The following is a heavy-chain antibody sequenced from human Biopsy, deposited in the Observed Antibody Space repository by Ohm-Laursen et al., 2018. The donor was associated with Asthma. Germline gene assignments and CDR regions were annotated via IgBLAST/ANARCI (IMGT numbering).Heavy chain of an antibody. J-gene: IGHJ6*02. Sequence: GASVKGSGKSYGYTFNSVGITWARQAPGQGIERRGWISVYNGNKKVAQKLQGRVTMITDTSTSTAYMELRSLRSDDTAVYFCARAVDYSHYYGIDVWGQGTTVTVS. CDR2: ISVYNGNK. D-gene: IGHD3-10*01. CDR1: GYTFNSVG. V-gene: IGHV1-18*01. CDR3: ARAVDYSHYYGIDV.